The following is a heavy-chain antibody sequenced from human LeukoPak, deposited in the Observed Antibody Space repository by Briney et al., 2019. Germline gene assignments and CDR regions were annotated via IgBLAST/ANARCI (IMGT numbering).Heavy chain of an antibody. CDR2: IYTSGST. V-gene: IGHV4-61*02. D-gene: IGHD3-10*01. Sequence: SETLSLTCTVSGGSISSGSYYWSWIRQPAGKGLEWIGRIYTSGSTNYNPSLKSRVTISVDTSKNQFSLKLSSVTAADTAVYYCARGVVRGGEDYYYMDVWGKGTTVTISS. CDR1: GGSISSGSYY. J-gene: IGHJ6*03. CDR3: ARGVVRGGEDYYYMDV.